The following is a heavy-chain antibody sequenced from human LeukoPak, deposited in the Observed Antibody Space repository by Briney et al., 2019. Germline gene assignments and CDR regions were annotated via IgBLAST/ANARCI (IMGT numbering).Heavy chain of an antibody. D-gene: IGHD1-1*01. CDR3: ATAGTPDY. V-gene: IGHV1-24*01. CDR2: FDPEDGET. J-gene: IGHJ4*02. Sequence: ASVKVSCKTSGYTFTSYDINWVRQATGQGLEWMGGFDPEDGETIYAQKFQGRVTMTEDTSTDTAYMELSSLRSEDTAVYYCATAGTPDYWGQGTLVTVSS. CDR1: GYTFTSYD.